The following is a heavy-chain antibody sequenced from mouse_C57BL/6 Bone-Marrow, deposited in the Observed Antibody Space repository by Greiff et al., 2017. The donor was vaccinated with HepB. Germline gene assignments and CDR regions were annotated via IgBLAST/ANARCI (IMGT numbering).Heavy chain of an antibody. J-gene: IGHJ1*03. CDR1: YTFSRRVH. V-gene: IGHV1-87*01. CDR3: SEDSAVYYCALRTGTRYFDV. Sequence: VQLQQSGPDLARPWASVKISCQAFYTFSRRVHFAIRDTNYWMQWVKQRPGQGLEWIGAIYPGNGDTSYNQKFKGKATLTADKSSSTAYMQLSSLTSEDSAVYYCALRTGTRYFDVWGTGTTVTVSS. CDR2: GQGLEWIG. D-gene: IGHD4-1*01.